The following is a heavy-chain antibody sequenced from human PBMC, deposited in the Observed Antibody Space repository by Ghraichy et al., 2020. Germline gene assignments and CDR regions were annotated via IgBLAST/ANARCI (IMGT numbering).Heavy chain of an antibody. Sequence: GSLRLSCAASGFTFSDYYLSWVRQAPGKGLEWLSHISSRGSIIYYADSVKGRFTVSRDNAKNSLYLQMNSLRAEDTAVYYCARPHSSSWYYHGMDVWGQGTTVTVSS. CDR2: ISSRGSII. CDR1: GFTFSDYY. CDR3: ARPHSSSWYYHGMDV. J-gene: IGHJ6*02. D-gene: IGHD6-13*01. V-gene: IGHV3-11*01.